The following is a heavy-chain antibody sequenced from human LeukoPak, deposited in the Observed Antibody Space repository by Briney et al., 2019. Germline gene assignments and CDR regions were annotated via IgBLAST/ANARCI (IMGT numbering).Heavy chain of an antibody. CDR2: INSDGRDT. CDR1: GFTFSNYC. Sequence: GGSLRLSCAASGFTFSNYCVHWVRQRPGKGLLWVSRINSDGRDTGYVDSVKGRFTISRDNAKNTVYLQMNSLRAEDTAVYYCATFGYNWNLGYWGQGTLVTVSS. J-gene: IGHJ4*02. D-gene: IGHD1-20*01. V-gene: IGHV3-74*01. CDR3: ATFGYNWNLGY.